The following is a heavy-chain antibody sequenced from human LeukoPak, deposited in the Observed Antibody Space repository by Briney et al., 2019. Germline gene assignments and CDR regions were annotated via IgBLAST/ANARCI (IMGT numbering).Heavy chain of an antibody. CDR1: GYTFTSYG. CDR3: AILSGSYSAFDY. J-gene: IGHJ4*02. Sequence: ASVKVSCKASGYTFTSYGISWVRQAPGQGLEWMGWISAYNGNTNYAQRLQGRVTMTTDTSTSTAYMELRSLRSDDTAVYYCAILSGSYSAFDYWGQGTLVTVSS. D-gene: IGHD1-26*01. V-gene: IGHV1-18*01. CDR2: ISAYNGNT.